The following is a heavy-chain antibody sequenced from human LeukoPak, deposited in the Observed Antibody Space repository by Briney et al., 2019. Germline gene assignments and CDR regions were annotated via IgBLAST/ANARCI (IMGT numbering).Heavy chain of an antibody. J-gene: IGHJ4*02. CDR1: GFTFSSYA. CDR2: ISGSGGST. CDR3: AKPAYWTKYYFDY. V-gene: IGHV3-23*01. Sequence: GGSLRLSCAASGFTFSSYAMSWVRQAPGRGLELVSAISGSGGSTYYADSVKGRFTIYRDNSKNTLYLQMNSLRAEDTAVYYCAKPAYWTKYYFDYWGQGTLVTVSS. D-gene: IGHD2-21*01.